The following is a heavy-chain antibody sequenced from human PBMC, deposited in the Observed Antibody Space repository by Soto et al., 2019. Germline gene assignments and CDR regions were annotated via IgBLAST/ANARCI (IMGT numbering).Heavy chain of an antibody. D-gene: IGHD4-4*01. Sequence: SVKVSCKASGYTFTDYDINWVRQAPGQGLEWMGGIIPIFGTANYAQKFQGRVTITADESTSTAYMGLSSLRSEDTAVYYCASLSGNYVSYYYYYGMDVWGQGTTVTVSS. J-gene: IGHJ6*02. CDR3: ASLSGNYVSYYYYYGMDV. CDR2: IIPIFGTA. CDR1: GYTFTDYD. V-gene: IGHV1-69*13.